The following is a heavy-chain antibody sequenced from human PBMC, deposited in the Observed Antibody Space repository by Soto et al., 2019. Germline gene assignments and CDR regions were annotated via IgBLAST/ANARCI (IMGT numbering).Heavy chain of an antibody. J-gene: IGHJ6*02. CDR1: GFTFDDYA. CDR2: ISWNSGSI. D-gene: IGHD6-13*01. Sequence: PGGSLRLSCAASGFTFDDYAMHWVRQAPGKGLEWVSGISWNSGSIGYADSVKGRFTISRDNAKNYLYLQMNSLRADETALYYCVYYSASVLVVAGTLSVVGYYYYYGMEGWGQGTTVTVSS. V-gene: IGHV3-9*01. CDR3: VYYSASVLVVAGTLSVVGYYYYYGMEG.